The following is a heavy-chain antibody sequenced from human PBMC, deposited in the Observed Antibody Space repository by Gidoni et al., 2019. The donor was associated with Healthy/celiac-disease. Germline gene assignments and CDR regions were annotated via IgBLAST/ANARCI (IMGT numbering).Heavy chain of an antibody. CDR1: GFTVSSNY. CDR3: ARDGQYSSSNFPYYYYGMDV. D-gene: IGHD6-6*01. Sequence: EVQLVESGGGLIQPGGSLRLSCAASGFTVSSNYMSWVRQAPGKGLEWVSVIYSGGSTYYADSVKGRFTISRDNSKNTLYLQMNSLRAEDTAVYYCARDGQYSSSNFPYYYYGMDVWGQGTTVTVSS. CDR2: IYSGGST. V-gene: IGHV3-53*01. J-gene: IGHJ6*02.